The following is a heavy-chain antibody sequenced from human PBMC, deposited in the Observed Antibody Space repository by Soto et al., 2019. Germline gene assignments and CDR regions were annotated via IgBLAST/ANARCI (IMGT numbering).Heavy chain of an antibody. J-gene: IGHJ6*01. D-gene: IGHD3-3*01. CDR3: ASFSRFLVGDGPSFNYYNYSVMDV. Sequence: EASVKVSCKASGYTFTSYYMHWVRQAPGQGLEWMGIINPSGGSTSYAQKFQGRVTMTRDTSASTVYMELSSLRSEDTAVYYCASFSRFLVGDGPSFNYYNYSVMDVGGKGPRSPSPQ. CDR2: INPSGGST. CDR1: GYTFTSYY. V-gene: IGHV1-46*01.